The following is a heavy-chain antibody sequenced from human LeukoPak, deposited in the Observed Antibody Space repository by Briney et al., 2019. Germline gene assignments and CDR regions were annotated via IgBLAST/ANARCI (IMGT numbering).Heavy chain of an antibody. CDR3: ARDRVAAAGSSDY. D-gene: IGHD6-13*01. V-gene: IGHV4-4*07. Sequence: SETLSLTCTVSGGSISSYYWGWIRQPAGKGLEWIGRIYTSGSTNYNPSLKSRVTMSVDPSKNQFSLKLSSVTAADTAVYYCARDRVAAAGSSDYWGQGTLVTVSS. J-gene: IGHJ4*02. CDR2: IYTSGST. CDR1: GGSISSYY.